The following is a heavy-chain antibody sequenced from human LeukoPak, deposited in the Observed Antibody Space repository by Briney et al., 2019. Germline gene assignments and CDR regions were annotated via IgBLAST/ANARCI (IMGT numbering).Heavy chain of an antibody. J-gene: IGHJ4*02. CDR1: GGSISSSSYY. D-gene: IGHD3-3*01. CDR2: IYYSGST. CDR3: ARDLMGVGDFWSGYYIGY. V-gene: IGHV4-39*07. Sequence: SETLSLTCTVSGGSISSSSYYWGWIRQPPGKGLEWIGNIYYSGSTYYNPSLKSRVTISVDTSKNQFSLKLSSVTAADTAVYYCARDLMGVGDFWSGYYIGYWGQGTLVTVSS.